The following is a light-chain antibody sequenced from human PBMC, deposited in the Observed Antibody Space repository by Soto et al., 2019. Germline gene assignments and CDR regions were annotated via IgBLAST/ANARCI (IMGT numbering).Light chain of an antibody. CDR1: QSVTNSC. V-gene: IGKV3-20*01. CDR3: PQCGGSPLFS. J-gene: IGKJ3*01. CDR2: TTS. Sequence: EIVLTQSPATLSLSPGERATLSCTASQSVTNSCLAWYQRKPGQAPRLLIHTTSTRATDIPDRFSGSGSGTDFTLTISRLQPEEFAVYDCPQCGGSPLFSFGPGTRVD.